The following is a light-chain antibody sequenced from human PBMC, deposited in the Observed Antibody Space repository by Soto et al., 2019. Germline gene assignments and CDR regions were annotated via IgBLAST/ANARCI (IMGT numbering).Light chain of an antibody. CDR1: QSVSSSY. J-gene: IGKJ5*01. CDR2: GAS. CDR3: HHYGTSPT. Sequence: EIVLTQSPGTLSLSPGERATLSCRASQSVSSSYLAWYQQKPGQAPRLLIYGASSRATGIPDRFSGSGSGTDFTLTIGRLEPADFAVYFCHHYGTSPTFGQGTRLEIK. V-gene: IGKV3-20*01.